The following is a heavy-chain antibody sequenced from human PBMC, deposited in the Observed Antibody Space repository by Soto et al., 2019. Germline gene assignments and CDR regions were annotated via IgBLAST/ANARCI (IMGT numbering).Heavy chain of an antibody. Sequence: PVGSLRLSCAASRFSVSSNSMSWVRQAPGKGLEWVSVIHSDVTTYYADSVKGRFIISRDNSKDTLYLQMNRLRAEDTAVYYCARELSGSWYNWFDPWGQGTLVTVSS. D-gene: IGHD5-12*01. J-gene: IGHJ5*02. V-gene: IGHV3-53*01. CDR2: IHSDVTT. CDR1: RFSVSSNS. CDR3: ARELSGSWYNWFDP.